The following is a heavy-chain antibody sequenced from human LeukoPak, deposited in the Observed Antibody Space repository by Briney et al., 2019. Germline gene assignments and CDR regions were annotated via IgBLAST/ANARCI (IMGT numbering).Heavy chain of an antibody. CDR3: ASLYCSSTSCWYYYYYYMDV. CDR2: INHSGST. V-gene: IGHV4-34*01. J-gene: IGHJ6*03. Sequence: SETLSLTCAVYGGSFSGYYWSWIRQPPGKGLEWIGEINHSGSTNYNPSLKSRVTISVDTSKNQFSLKLSSVTAADTAVYYCASLYCSSTSCWYYYYYYMDVWGKGTMVTISS. D-gene: IGHD2-2*01. CDR1: GGSFSGYY.